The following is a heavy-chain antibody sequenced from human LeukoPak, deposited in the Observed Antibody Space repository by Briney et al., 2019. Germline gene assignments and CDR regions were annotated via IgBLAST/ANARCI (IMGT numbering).Heavy chain of an antibody. D-gene: IGHD3-16*01. CDR1: GFTVSSNY. CDR2: IYSGGST. J-gene: IGHJ4*02. V-gene: IGHV3-66*02. Sequence: GGSLRLSCAASGFTVSSNYMSWVRQAPGKGLEWVSVIYSGGSTYYADSVKGRFTISRDNSKNTLYLQMNSLRAEDTAVYYCARGGTNYYFDYWGQGTLATVSS. CDR3: ARGGTNYYFDY.